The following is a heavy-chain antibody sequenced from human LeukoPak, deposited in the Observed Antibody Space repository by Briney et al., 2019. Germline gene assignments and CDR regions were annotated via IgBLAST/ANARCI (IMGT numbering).Heavy chain of an antibody. CDR1: GFTFSSYG. CDR2: IWYDGSNK. D-gene: IGHD3-10*01. V-gene: IGHV3-33*01. Sequence: PGRSLRLSCAASGFTFSSYGMHWVRQAPGKGLEWVAVIWYDGSNKYYADSVKGRFTISRDNSKNTLYLQMNSLRAEDTAVYYCARDRDYYGSNPYFDYWGQGTLVTVSS. CDR3: ARDRDYYGSNPYFDY. J-gene: IGHJ4*02.